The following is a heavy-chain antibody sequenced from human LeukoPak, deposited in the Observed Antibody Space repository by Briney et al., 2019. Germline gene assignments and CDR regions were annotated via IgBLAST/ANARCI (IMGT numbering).Heavy chain of an antibody. CDR2: ISSSSSYI. J-gene: IGHJ3*02. Sequence: GGSLRLSCAASGFTFSSYSMSWARQAPGKGLEWVSSISSSSSYIYYADSVKGRFTISRDNAKNSLYLQMNSLRAEDTAVYYCARKFQYYYDSRRMDDAFDIWGQGTMVTVSS. V-gene: IGHV3-21*01. CDR3: ARKFQYYYDSRRMDDAFDI. CDR1: GFTFSSYS. D-gene: IGHD3-22*01.